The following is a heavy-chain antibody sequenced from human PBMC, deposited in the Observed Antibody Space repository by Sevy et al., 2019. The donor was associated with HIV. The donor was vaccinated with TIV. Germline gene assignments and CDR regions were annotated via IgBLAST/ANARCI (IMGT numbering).Heavy chain of an antibody. J-gene: IGHJ4*02. V-gene: IGHV3-23*01. Sequence: GGSLRLSCAASGFTFSSYAMSWVRQAPGKGLEWVSAISGSGGSTYYADSVKGRFTISRENSKNTLYLQMNSLRAEDTAVYYCAKDGESFITGTALNYFDYWGQGTLVTVSS. D-gene: IGHD1-7*01. CDR3: AKDGESFITGTALNYFDY. CDR1: GFTFSSYA. CDR2: ISGSGGST.